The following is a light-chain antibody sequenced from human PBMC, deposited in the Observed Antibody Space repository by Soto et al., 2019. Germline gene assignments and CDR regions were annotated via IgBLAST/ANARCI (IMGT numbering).Light chain of an antibody. CDR1: SGEVGGYNH. CDR2: EVS. J-gene: IGLJ1*01. CDR3: ISYTGSSTSYV. Sequence: QSALTQPASVSGSPGQSITISCAGTSGEVGGYNHVAWYQQHPGKAPQLMIYEVSKRPSGVSNRFSGSKSGNTASLNISGLQAEDEADYYCISYTGSSTSYVFGTGTKLTVL. V-gene: IGLV2-14*01.